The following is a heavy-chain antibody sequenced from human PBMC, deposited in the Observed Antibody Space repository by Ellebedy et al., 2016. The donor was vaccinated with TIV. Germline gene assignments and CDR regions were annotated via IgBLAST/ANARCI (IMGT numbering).Heavy chain of an antibody. CDR3: AREMRRGWGGMDV. CDR1: GFTFSSYS. CDR2: ISSSSSTI. V-gene: IGHV3-48*02. D-gene: IGHD3-10*01. Sequence: GESLKISCAASGFTFSSYSMNWVRQAPGKGLEWVSYISSSSSTIYYADSVKGRVTIYRDNAKNSLYLQMKSLRDEDTAVYYCAREMRRGWGGMDVWGQGTTVTVSS. J-gene: IGHJ6*02.